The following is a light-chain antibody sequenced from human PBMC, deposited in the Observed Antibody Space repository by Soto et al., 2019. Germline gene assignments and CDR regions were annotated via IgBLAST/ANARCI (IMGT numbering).Light chain of an antibody. J-gene: IGKJ4*01. V-gene: IGKV1-12*02. Sequence: IHMTQSPSPVSASXGDRVTLIWRENLGISSWVAWYHQKPGKAXTLVIXAASSLQSGVQSRLSGSGSGKDFTLTISSLQPEEFATYYCKQANSFSSLTFGGGTKVDIK. CDR1: LGISSW. CDR2: AAS. CDR3: KQANSFSSLT.